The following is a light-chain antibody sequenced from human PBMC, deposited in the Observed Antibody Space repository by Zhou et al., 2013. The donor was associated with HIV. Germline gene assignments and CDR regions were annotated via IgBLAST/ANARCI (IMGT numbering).Light chain of an antibody. V-gene: IGKV1-39*01. Sequence: DIQMTQSPSSLSASVGDRVTITCRASQTIRTFLNWYQQKPGQAPKLLISGAFSLQSGVPSRFSGSGSGADFTLTINSLQPEDFATYFCQQSYSVPPTFGQGTKLEI. CDR3: QQSYSVPPT. CDR2: GAF. CDR1: QTIRTF. J-gene: IGKJ2*01.